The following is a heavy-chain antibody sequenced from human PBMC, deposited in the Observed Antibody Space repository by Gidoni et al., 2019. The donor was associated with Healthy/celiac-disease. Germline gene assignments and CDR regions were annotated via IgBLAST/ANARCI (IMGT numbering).Heavy chain of an antibody. CDR3: ARRATVTTKNLYSSGWDFDY. CDR1: GGSISSSSYY. CDR2: IYYSGST. J-gene: IGHJ4*02. Sequence: QLQLQESGPGLVKPSETLSLTCTVPGGSISSSSYYWGWIRQPPGKGLEWIGSIYYSGSTYYNPSLKSRVTISVDTSKNQFSLKLSSVTAADTAVYYCARRATVTTKNLYSSGWDFDYWGQGTLVTVSS. V-gene: IGHV4-39*01. D-gene: IGHD6-19*01.